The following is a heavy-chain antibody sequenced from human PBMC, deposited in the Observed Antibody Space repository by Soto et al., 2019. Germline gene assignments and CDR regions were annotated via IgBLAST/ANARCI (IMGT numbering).Heavy chain of an antibody. J-gene: IGHJ4*02. Sequence: RGSLRLSCAASGFIFISYTIHFFRQSPFKWLEWVVVITYDGSNQYYADTVKVRFTISRDNSRNMLFLQMNSLRPDDTAVYYCARAPSGSYPEFDYWGQGTLVTVSS. CDR2: ITYDGSNQ. CDR1: GFIFISYT. CDR3: ARAPSGSYPEFDY. D-gene: IGHD1-26*01. V-gene: IGHV3-30-3*01.